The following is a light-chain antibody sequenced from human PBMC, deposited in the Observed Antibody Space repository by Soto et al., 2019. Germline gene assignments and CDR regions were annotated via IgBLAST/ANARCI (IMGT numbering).Light chain of an antibody. J-gene: IGLJ1*01. CDR2: DVS. V-gene: IGLV2-14*01. Sequence: QSVLTQPASVSGSPGQSITISCTGTSSDVGGYNYVSWYQQHPGKAPKLMIYDVSNRPSGVSNRFSGSKSGNTASLTISGLQAEDEADYYGSSYTSSSTLCVFGTGTKLTVL. CDR3: SSYTSSSTLCV. CDR1: SSDVGGYNY.